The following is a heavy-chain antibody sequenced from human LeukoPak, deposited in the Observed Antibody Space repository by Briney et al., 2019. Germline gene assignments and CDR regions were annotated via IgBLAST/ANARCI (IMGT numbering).Heavy chain of an antibody. CDR2: IYHSGST. D-gene: IGHD5-18*01. CDR1: GFTFSSYW. V-gene: IGHV4-4*02. CDR3: ARGAWIQLWLSSTLSNWFDP. Sequence: GSPRLSCVGSGFTFSSYWMSWVRQPPGKGLEWIGEIYHSGSTNYNPSLKSRVTISVDKSKNQFSLKLSSVTAADTAVYYCARGAWIQLWLSSTLSNWFDPWGQGTLVTVSS. J-gene: IGHJ5*02.